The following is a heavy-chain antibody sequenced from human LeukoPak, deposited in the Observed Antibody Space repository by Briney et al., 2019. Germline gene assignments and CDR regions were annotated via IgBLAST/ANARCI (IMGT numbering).Heavy chain of an antibody. J-gene: IGHJ4*02. Sequence: ASVKVSCKASGYTFTGYYIHWVRQAPGQGHEWMGRIGPSSGYTSYSQKFQGRVTMTRDTSITTAYMELSTLTSDDTAEYYCARGTYCSGYWGQGTLVTVSS. CDR1: GYTFTGYY. CDR2: IGPSSGYT. CDR3: ARGTYCSGY. V-gene: IGHV1-2*06. D-gene: IGHD2-15*01.